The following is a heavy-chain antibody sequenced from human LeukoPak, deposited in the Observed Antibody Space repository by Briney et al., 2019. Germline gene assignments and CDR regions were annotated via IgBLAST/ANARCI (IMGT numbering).Heavy chain of an antibody. CDR1: GYTFTDYT. CDR2: INGGSGNT. V-gene: IGHV1-3*01. J-gene: IGHJ4*02. Sequence: ASVKVSCKASGYTFTDYTMHWLRQAPGQRLDWMGWINGGSGNTKYSPELQGRVTITRDTSASTAYMELSSLRSEDTAVYYCANPRYDSSGYYYVYWGQGTLVTVSS. D-gene: IGHD3-22*01. CDR3: ANPRYDSSGYYYVY.